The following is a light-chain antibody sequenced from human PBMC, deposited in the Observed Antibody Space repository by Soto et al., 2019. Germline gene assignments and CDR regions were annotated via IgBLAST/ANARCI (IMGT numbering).Light chain of an antibody. Sequence: HPVLTQSPSASASLGASVKLTCTLISGHSSYAIAWHQQQPEKGARYLMKLNSDGSHSKGDGIPDRFSGSSSGAERYLTISSLQSEDEADYYCQTWGTGIHYVFGTGTKLTVL. CDR1: SGHSSYA. V-gene: IGLV4-69*01. J-gene: IGLJ1*01. CDR2: LNSDGSH. CDR3: QTWGTGIHYV.